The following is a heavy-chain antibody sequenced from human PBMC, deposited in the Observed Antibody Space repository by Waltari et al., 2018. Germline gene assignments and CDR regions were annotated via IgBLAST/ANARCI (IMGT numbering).Heavy chain of an antibody. J-gene: IGHJ4*02. D-gene: IGHD2-15*01. CDR1: GGSISSSSYY. Sequence: QLQLQESGPGLVKPSETLSLTCTVSGGSISSSSYYWGWIRQPPGKGLEWIGSIYYSGSTYYNPSLKSRVTISVDTSKNQFSLKLSSVTAADTAVYYCARPHCSGGSCFLYPRGQGTLVTVSS. CDR3: ARPHCSGGSCFLYP. V-gene: IGHV4-39*01. CDR2: IYYSGST.